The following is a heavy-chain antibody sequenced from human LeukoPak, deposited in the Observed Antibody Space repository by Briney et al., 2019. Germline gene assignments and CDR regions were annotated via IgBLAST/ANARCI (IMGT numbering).Heavy chain of an antibody. D-gene: IGHD3-22*01. CDR1: GFTFSSYG. Sequence: GGSLRLSCAASGFTFSSYGMHWVRQAPGKGLEWVAFIRYDGSNKYYADSVKGRFTISRDNSKNRLYLQMNTLRAEDTAVYYCAKTFYFDNSDSPLAFDIWGQGTKVTVSS. CDR2: IRYDGSNK. V-gene: IGHV3-30*02. J-gene: IGHJ3*02. CDR3: AKTFYFDNSDSPLAFDI.